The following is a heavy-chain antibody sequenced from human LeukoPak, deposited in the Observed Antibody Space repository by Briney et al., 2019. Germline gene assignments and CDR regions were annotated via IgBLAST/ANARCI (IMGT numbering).Heavy chain of an antibody. J-gene: IGHJ6*02. Sequence: PGGSLRLSCVASGFTFSDYYMTWIRQAPGRGLEWGSYMSSSGSGIYYTESVKGRFTISRNNTNNSLFLQMNSLRAEDTAVYYCARGKRTMDVWGQGTTVIVSS. V-gene: IGHV3-11*01. CDR2: MSSSGSGI. CDR1: GFTFSDYY. CDR3: ARGKRTMDV.